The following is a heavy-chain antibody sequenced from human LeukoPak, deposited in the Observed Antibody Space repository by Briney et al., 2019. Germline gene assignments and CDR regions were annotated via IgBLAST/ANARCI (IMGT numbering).Heavy chain of an antibody. CDR3: ARDQEGFDY. Sequence: ASVKVSCKSSGYTFTSNYIHWVRQAPGQGLEWMGMIYPRDGSTSYAQKFQGRVTVTRDTSTSTVHMELSGLRSEDTAVYYCARDQEGFDYWGQGTLVTVSS. J-gene: IGHJ4*02. V-gene: IGHV1-46*01. CDR2: IYPRDGST. CDR1: GYTFTSNY.